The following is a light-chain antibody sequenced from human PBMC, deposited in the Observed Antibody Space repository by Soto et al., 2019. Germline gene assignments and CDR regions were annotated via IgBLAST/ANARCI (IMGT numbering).Light chain of an antibody. CDR1: QTISSTF. V-gene: IGKV3-20*01. CDR3: QQFGLSPT. CDR2: GAS. J-gene: IGKJ4*01. Sequence: EIVLTQSPGTLSLSPGERATLSCRASQTISSTFLAWYRQRPGQAPRLLIYGASDRATGIPDRFSGSGSGTDFTLTISRLEPEDFAVYYCQQFGLSPTFGGGTKVDI.